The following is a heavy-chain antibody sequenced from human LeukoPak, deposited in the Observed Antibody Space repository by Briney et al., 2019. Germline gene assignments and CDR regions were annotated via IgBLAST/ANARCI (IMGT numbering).Heavy chain of an antibody. D-gene: IGHD4-17*01. Sequence: GGSLRLSCAASGFAFSNYWMHWVRQAPGKGLVWVSRINSDGSSTTSADSVKGRFTIPRDNAKNTLYLQMNSLRAEDTAVYYCAKGGATVIDYWGQGTLVTVSS. V-gene: IGHV3-74*01. CDR1: GFAFSNYW. J-gene: IGHJ4*02. CDR2: INSDGSST. CDR3: AKGGATVIDY.